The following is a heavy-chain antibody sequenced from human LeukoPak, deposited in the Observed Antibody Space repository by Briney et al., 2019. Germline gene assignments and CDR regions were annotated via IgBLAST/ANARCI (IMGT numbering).Heavy chain of an antibody. Sequence: GGSLRLSCAASGFTFSSYEMNWVRQAPGKGLEWVSYISNTGSTIHYADSVKGRFTISRDNAKNSLYLQMNSLRAEDTAVYYCAKEDRSSGYYGLDYWGQGTLVTVSS. CDR1: GFTFSSYE. J-gene: IGHJ4*02. CDR3: AKEDRSSGYYGLDY. D-gene: IGHD6-19*01. CDR2: ISNTGSTI. V-gene: IGHV3-48*03.